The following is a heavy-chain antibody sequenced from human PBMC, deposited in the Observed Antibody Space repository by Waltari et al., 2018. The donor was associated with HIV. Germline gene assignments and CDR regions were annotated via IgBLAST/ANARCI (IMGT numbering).Heavy chain of an antibody. CDR3: ARERYDSSGYYYGGDRDAFDI. J-gene: IGHJ3*02. CDR1: GGSFSGYY. V-gene: IGHV4-34*01. CDR2: INHSGST. D-gene: IGHD3-22*01. Sequence: QVQLQQWGAGLLKPSETLSLTCAVSGGSFSGYYWSWIRQPPGKGLEGIGEINHSGSTNYNPSLKSRVTILVDTSKNQFSLKLSSVTAADTAVYYCARERYDSSGYYYGGDRDAFDIWGQGTMVTVSS.